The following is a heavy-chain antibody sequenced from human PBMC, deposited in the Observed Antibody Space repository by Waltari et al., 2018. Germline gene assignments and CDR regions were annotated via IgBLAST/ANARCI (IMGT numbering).Heavy chain of an antibody. V-gene: IGHV3-30*04. J-gene: IGHJ4*02. D-gene: IGHD2-15*01. Sequence: QVQLVESGGGVVQPGRSLRLSCAASGFTFSNYVMHWVRQAPGKGLEWVALISYDGTNKYYADSVKGRFTSSRDNSKNTLFLQINNLRPEDTAVYYCARDSPWQLVVVVAAYYFDYWGQGTLVTVSS. CDR1: GFTFSNYV. CDR2: ISYDGTNK. CDR3: ARDSPWQLVVVVAAYYFDY.